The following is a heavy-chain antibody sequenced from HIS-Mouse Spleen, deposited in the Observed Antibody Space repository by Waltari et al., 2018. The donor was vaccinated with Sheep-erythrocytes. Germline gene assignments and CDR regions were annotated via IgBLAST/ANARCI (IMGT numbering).Heavy chain of an antibody. CDR3: ALSVDLAGAFDI. V-gene: IGHV4-34*01. J-gene: IGHJ3*02. CDR1: GGSFSGYY. CDR2: INRSGST. Sequence: QVQLQQWGAGLLKPSETLSLTCAVYGGSFSGYYWSWIRQPPGKGREWIGEINRSGSTNDSPARRSRVTRSVDTSKNQFSLKLSAVTAADTAVYYCALSVDLAGAFDIWGQGTMVTVSS. D-gene: IGHD6-19*01.